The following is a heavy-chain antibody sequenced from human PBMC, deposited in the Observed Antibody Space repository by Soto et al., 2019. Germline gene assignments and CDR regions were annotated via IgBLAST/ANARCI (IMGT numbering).Heavy chain of an antibody. CDR3: ARGIATGQLDP. J-gene: IGHJ5*02. CDR1: GYTFTRYT. V-gene: IGHV1-3*01. Sequence: QVQLVQSGAEVKKPGASVKISCKASGYTFTRYTMNWVRQAPGQRLEWMGWINPDNGNTKSSQKFQDRVIITRDTSASTAYMYLSSLRSEDTAVYYYARGIATGQLDPWGQGTLVTVSS. CDR2: INPDNGNT. D-gene: IGHD2-15*01.